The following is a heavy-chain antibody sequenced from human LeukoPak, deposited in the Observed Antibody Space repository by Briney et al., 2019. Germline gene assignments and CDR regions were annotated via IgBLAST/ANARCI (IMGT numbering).Heavy chain of an antibody. CDR2: MIPILGKA. J-gene: IGHJ6*02. D-gene: IGHD1-26*01. V-gene: IGHV1-69*01. CDR1: GGTFSSYA. CDR3: ARGGRGATIYARDYYYYYGMDV. Sequence: SVTVSFKASGGTFSSYAISWVRQAPGQGLEGMGGMIPILGKANYAQKLQGRVTITADESTSTAYMELSSLRSEDTAVYYCARGGRGATIYARDYYYYYGMDVWGQGTTVTVSS.